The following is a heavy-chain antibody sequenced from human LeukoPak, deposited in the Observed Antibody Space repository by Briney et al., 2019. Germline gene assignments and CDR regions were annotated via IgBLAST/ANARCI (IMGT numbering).Heavy chain of an antibody. CDR3: AKDGGEQWLTYYFDY. Sequence: PGRSLRLSCAASGFTFGSYGMLWVRQAPGKGLEWVAILSYDGSNKYYADSVKGRFTISRDNSKNTLNLQMNSLRAEDTAVYYCAKDGGEQWLTYYFDYWGQGTLVTVSS. CDR2: LSYDGSNK. J-gene: IGHJ4*02. D-gene: IGHD6-19*01. CDR1: GFTFGSYG. V-gene: IGHV3-30*18.